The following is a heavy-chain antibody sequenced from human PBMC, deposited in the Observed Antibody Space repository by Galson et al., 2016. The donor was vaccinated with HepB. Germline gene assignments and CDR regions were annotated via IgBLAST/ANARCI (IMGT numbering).Heavy chain of an antibody. CDR3: TTGGATGYYYSRRGDY. CDR2: HIPILGST. CDR1: GGNFASYA. D-gene: IGHD3-9*01. V-gene: IGHV1-69*10. J-gene: IGHJ4*02. Sequence: SVKVSCKASGGNFASYAISWVRQAPGQGLEWMGGHIPILGSTNLAQKFQGRVTITADRSTSTAYMELTSLRFEDTAGYYCTTGGATGYYYSRRGDYWGQGTLVTVSS.